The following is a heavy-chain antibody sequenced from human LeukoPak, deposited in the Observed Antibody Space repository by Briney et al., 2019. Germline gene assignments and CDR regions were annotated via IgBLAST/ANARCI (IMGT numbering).Heavy chain of an antibody. CDR1: GYTFTSYA. V-gene: IGHV7-4-1*02. J-gene: IGHJ6*02. Sequence: ASAKVSCKASGYTFTSYAMNWVRQAPGQGLEWMGWINTNTENPTYAQGFTGRFVFSLDTSVSTAYLQISSLKAEDTAVYYCARAGYSYGHKPLYYYYYYGMDVWGQGTTVTVSS. CDR2: INTNTENP. D-gene: IGHD5-18*01. CDR3: ARAGYSYGHKPLYYYYYYGMDV.